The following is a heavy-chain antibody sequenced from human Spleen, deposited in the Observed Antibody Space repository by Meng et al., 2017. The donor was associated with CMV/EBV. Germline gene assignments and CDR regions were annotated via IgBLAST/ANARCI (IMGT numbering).Heavy chain of an antibody. CDR1: GFTFSDYY. CDR2: INSDGSGI. CDR3: ARDAEYYDFWSHYANSGNALDY. V-gene: IGHV3-74*01. D-gene: IGHD3-3*01. Sequence: GESLKISCAASGFTFSDYYMSWIRQAPGKGLEWVSRINSDGSGISYADSVRGRFTISRDNAKNTLYLQMNSLRAEDTAVYYCARDAEYYDFWSHYANSGNALDYWGQGSLVTVSS. J-gene: IGHJ4*02.